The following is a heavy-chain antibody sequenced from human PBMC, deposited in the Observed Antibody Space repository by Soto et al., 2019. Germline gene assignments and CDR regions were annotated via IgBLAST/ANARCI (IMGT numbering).Heavy chain of an antibody. Sequence: QVQLVQSEAEVRKPGASVTVSCRTSGYTFTSYGITWVRQAPGQGLEWMGWISSYNGKTDYAQKLQGRLTLTTDTSASTAYMELRSLRSDDTAMYYCARGRNYNSGSFPWGQGTLVTVSS. CDR2: ISSYNGKT. J-gene: IGHJ5*02. D-gene: IGHD3-10*01. V-gene: IGHV1-18*01. CDR3: ARGRNYNSGSFP. CDR1: GYTFTSYG.